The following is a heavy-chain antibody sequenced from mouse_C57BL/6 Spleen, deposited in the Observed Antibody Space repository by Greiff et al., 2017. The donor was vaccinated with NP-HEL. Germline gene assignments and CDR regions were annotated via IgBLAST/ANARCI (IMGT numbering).Heavy chain of an antibody. J-gene: IGHJ2*01. CDR2: IYPGSGST. CDR1: GYTFTSYW. D-gene: IGHD2-2*01. Sequence: QVQLKESGAELVKPGASVKMSGKASGYTFTSYWITWVKQRPGQGLEWIGDIYPGSGSTNYNEKFKSKATLTVDTSSSTAYMQLSSLTSEDSAVYYCAREDGYDVGDYWGHGTTLTVSS. V-gene: IGHV1-55*01. CDR3: AREDGYDVGDY.